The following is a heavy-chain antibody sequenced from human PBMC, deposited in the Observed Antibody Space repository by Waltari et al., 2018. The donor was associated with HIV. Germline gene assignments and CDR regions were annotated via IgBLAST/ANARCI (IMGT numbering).Heavy chain of an antibody. J-gene: IGHJ3*02. CDR1: GGSISSGSYY. Sequence: QVQLQESGPGLVKPSQTLSLTCTVSGGSISSGSYYWSWIRQPAGKGLEWIGRIYTSGSTNYHPSLKSRVTISVDTSKNQFSLKLSSVTAADTAVYYCARAELEQAVDAFDIWGQGTMVTVSS. D-gene: IGHD1-1*01. CDR2: IYTSGST. CDR3: ARAELEQAVDAFDI. V-gene: IGHV4-61*02.